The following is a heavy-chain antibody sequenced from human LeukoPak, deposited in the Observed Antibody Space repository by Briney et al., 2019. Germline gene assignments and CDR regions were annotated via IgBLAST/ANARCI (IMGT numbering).Heavy chain of an antibody. J-gene: IGHJ5*02. CDR3: AREKYCSSTSCYAAGYNWFDP. V-gene: IGHV1-3*03. D-gene: IGHD2-2*01. CDR1: GYTFTTYA. CDR2: INAANGNT. Sequence: ASVKVSCKASGYTFTTYAMHWVRQAPGQRLEWMGWINAANGNTMYSQEFQGRVTITRDTSASTAYMELSSLRSEDMAVYYCAREKYCSSTSCYAAGYNWFDPWGQGTLVTVSS.